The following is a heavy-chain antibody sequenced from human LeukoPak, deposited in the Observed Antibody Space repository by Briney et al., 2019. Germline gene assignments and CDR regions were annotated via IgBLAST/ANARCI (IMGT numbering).Heavy chain of an antibody. CDR2: INPSGGST. D-gene: IGHD3-10*01. V-gene: IGHV1-46*01. J-gene: IGHJ4*02. Sequence: ASVKVSCKASGYTFTSYYMHWVRQAPGQGPEWMGIINPSGGSTTYAQKFQGRVTTTGDTSTSTVYVELSSLRSEDTAVYYCARDLYGSGTYPRYWGQGTLVTVSS. CDR3: ARDLYGSGTYPRY. CDR1: GYTFTSYY.